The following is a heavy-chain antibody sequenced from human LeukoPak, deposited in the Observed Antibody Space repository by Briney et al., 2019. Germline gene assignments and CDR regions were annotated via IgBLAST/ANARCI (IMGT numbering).Heavy chain of an antibody. CDR1: GSTLTDLS. D-gene: IGHD3-10*01. CDR3: ATVGYGSGSYPN. Sequence: GASVKVSCKGSGSTLTDLSMHCVRQAPGKGLEWMGGCNPEDGETIYAQKFQGRVTMTEDTSTDTAYMELSSLRSEDTAVYYCATVGYGSGSYPNWGQGTLVTVSS. V-gene: IGHV1-24*01. J-gene: IGHJ4*02. CDR2: CNPEDGET.